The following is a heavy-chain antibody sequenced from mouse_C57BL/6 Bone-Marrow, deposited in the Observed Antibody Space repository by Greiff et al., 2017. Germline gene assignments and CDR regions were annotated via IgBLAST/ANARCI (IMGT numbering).Heavy chain of an antibody. CDR2: IDPETGGT. Sequence: VQLQQSGAELVRPGASVTLSCKASGYTFTDYEMHWVKQTPVHGLEWIGAIDPETGGTAYNQKFKGKAILTADKSSSTAYMELRSLTSEDSAVYYCTRRRGRRYFDYWGQGTTLTVSS. V-gene: IGHV1-15*01. J-gene: IGHJ2*01. CDR3: TRRRGRRYFDY. CDR1: GYTFTDYE.